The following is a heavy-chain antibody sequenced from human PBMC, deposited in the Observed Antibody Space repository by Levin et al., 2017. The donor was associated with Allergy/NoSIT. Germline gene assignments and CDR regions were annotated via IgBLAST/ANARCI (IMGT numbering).Heavy chain of an antibody. CDR1: GFPFSNFW. D-gene: IGHD1/OR15-1a*01. CDR2: IKPDGSET. CDR3: TRNTVAGIGDS. Sequence: PGESLKISCSTSGFPFSNFWMTWVRQAPGRGLEWVANIKPDGSETYYVDSLRGRFTISRDNTKNSLYLQMNSLRAEDTAVYYCTRNTVAGIGDSWGQGTLVTVSS. J-gene: IGHJ4*02. V-gene: IGHV3-7*01.